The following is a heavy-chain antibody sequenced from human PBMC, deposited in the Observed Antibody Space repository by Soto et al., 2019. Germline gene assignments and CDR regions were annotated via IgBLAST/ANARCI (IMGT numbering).Heavy chain of an antibody. J-gene: IGHJ4*02. D-gene: IGHD2-15*01. V-gene: IGHV3-23*01. CDR3: AILPPVPAATLDF. CDR2: ISGSGGAK. CDR1: GFTFSTYA. Sequence: GGSLRLSCAASGFTFSTYAMSWVRQAPGEGLEWVSAISGSGGAKYYADSVKGRFSISRDNSNNMMYMQMNSLRAEDTAVYYCAILPPVPAATLDFWGQGTLVTVSS.